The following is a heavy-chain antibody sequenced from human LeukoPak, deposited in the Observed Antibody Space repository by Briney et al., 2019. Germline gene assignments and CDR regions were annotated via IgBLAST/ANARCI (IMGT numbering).Heavy chain of an antibody. V-gene: IGHV3-11*04. CDR3: ARDFSGFGESADP. D-gene: IGHD3-10*01. CDR1: GFPFSDYY. Sequence: GGSLRLSCATSGFPFSDYYMSWIRQAPGKGLEWISYISNSATTIYYADSVKGRFTISRDNAKNSLFLQMNSLRAEDTAVYYCARDFSGFGESADPWGQGTLVTVSS. CDR2: ISNSATTI. J-gene: IGHJ5*02.